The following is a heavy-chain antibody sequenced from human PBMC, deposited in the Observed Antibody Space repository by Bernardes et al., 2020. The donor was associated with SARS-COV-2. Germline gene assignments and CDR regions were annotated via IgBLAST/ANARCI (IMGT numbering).Heavy chain of an antibody. Sequence: GSLRLSCSASGFTFNTYAMTWVRQAPGKGLECVSAISSAGHTYYVDSVKGRFTISRDNSKNTLYMQMNSLRAEDTAVYYCAKNSGSLLWLHQARPLDFWGQGALVTVSS. CDR2: ISSAGHT. D-gene: IGHD3-10*01. CDR3: AKNSGSLLWLHQARPLDF. CDR1: GFTFNTYA. J-gene: IGHJ4*02. V-gene: IGHV3-23*01.